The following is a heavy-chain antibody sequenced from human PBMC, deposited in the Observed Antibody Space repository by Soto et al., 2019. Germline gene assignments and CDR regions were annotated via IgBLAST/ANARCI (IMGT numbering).Heavy chain of an antibody. D-gene: IGHD3-10*01. CDR1: GFTFSSYG. Sequence: GGSLRLSCAASGFTFSSYGMHWVRQAPDKGLEWVAVISYDGSNKYYADSVKGRFTISRDNSKNTLYLQMNSLRAEDTAVYYCAKDRITMVRGVIQRVGVYYGMDVWCQGTTVTVSS. CDR2: ISYDGSNK. CDR3: AKDRITMVRGVIQRVGVYYGMDV. J-gene: IGHJ6*02. V-gene: IGHV3-30*18.